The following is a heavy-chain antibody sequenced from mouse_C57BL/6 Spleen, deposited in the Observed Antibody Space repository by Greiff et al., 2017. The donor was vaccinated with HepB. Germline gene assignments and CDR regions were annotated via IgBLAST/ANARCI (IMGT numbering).Heavy chain of an antibody. V-gene: IGHV5-9*01. Sequence: DVQLVESGGGLVKPGGSLKLSCAASGFTFSSYTMSWVRQTPEKRLEWVATISGGGGNTYYPDSVKGRFTISRDNAKNTLYLQMSSLRSEDTALYYCARRGGNPWFAYWGQGTLVTVSA. CDR2: ISGGGGNT. CDR3: ARRGGNPWFAY. J-gene: IGHJ3*01. D-gene: IGHD2-1*01. CDR1: GFTFSSYT.